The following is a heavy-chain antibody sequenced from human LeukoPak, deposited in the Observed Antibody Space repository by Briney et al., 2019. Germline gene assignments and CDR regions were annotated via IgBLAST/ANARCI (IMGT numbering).Heavy chain of an antibody. J-gene: IGHJ4*02. V-gene: IGHV3-74*03. CDR3: AKDSSGWGGRRPVSPDFDY. CDR2: ISSDGSRI. D-gene: IGHD6-19*01. CDR1: GFTFSDYW. Sequence: LSGGSLRLSCAASGFTFSDYWMHWVRHAPGKGLVWVSRISSDGSRITYADSVKGRFTISRDNSKNTLYLQMNSLRAEDTAVYYCAKDSSGWGGRRPVSPDFDYWGQGTLVTVSS.